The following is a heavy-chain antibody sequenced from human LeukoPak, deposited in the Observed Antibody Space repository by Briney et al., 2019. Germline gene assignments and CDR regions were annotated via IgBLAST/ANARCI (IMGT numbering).Heavy chain of an antibody. CDR1: GFTFSSYG. Sequence: GGSLRLSCAASGFTFSSYGMHWVRQAPGKGLEWVAVISYDGSNKYYADSVKGRFTISRGNSKNTLYLQMNSLRAEDTAVYYCAKGHYYDSSGYSPFDYWGQGTLVTVSS. CDR2: ISYDGSNK. J-gene: IGHJ4*02. D-gene: IGHD3-22*01. CDR3: AKGHYYDSSGYSPFDY. V-gene: IGHV3-30*18.